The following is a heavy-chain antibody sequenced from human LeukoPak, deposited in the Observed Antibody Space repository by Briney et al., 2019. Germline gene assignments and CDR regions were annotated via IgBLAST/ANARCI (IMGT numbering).Heavy chain of an antibody. CDR2: MYYSGST. CDR1: GGSISSGDYY. V-gene: IGHV4-30-4*01. Sequence: PSETLSLTCTVSGGSISSGDYYWSWIRQPPGKGLEWIGYMYYSGSTYYNPSLKSRVTISLDTSKIQFSLKLSSVTAADTAVYYCARPYYYDSRVDPWGQGTLVTVSS. CDR3: ARPYYYDSRVDP. D-gene: IGHD3-22*01. J-gene: IGHJ5*02.